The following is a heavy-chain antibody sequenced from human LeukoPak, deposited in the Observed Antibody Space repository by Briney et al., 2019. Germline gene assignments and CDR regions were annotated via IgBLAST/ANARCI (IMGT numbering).Heavy chain of an antibody. V-gene: IGHV3-30*02. J-gene: IGHJ3*01. CDR3: AKAASNSWGNFDV. CDR2: IRDDGSIK. CDR1: GFIFRSYG. Sequence: PGGSLRLSCAASGFIFRSYGIHWVRQAPGKGLEWVAFIRDDGSIKYYLDPVKGRFSISRDNSKSTLYLQMNSLRVEDTAIYYCAKAASNSWGNFDVWGQGTMVTVSS. D-gene: IGHD6-13*01.